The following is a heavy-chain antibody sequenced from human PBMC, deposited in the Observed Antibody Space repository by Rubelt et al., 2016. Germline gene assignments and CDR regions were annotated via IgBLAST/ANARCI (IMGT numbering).Heavy chain of an antibody. D-gene: IGHD2-8*01. CDR2: IYHSGST. V-gene: IGHV4-39*07. CDR3: ARAMVYAIPLGVWFDP. J-gene: IGHJ5*02. CDR1: GGTISSSGYY. Sequence: QLQLQESGPGLVKPSETLSLTCTVSGGTISSSGYYWGWIRQPPGKGLEWIGSIYHSGSTYYNPSLKSRVTISVDTSKNQFSLKLSSVTAADTAVYYCARAMVYAIPLGVWFDPWGQGTLVTVSS.